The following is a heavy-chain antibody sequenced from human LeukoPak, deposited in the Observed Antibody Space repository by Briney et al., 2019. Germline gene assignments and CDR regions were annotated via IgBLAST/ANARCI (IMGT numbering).Heavy chain of an antibody. CDR3: ARGSDGWFAFDY. J-gene: IGHJ4*02. Sequence: PGGSLRLSCAASQFSVTTNYMSWVRQAPGKGLEWVSIIYSTGGKYYADSVKGRFTISRDNSKHTLNLQMNSLRAEDTAMYYCARGSDGWFAFDYWGQGILVTVSA. D-gene: IGHD6-19*01. CDR1: QFSVTTNY. V-gene: IGHV3-66*01. CDR2: IYSTGGK.